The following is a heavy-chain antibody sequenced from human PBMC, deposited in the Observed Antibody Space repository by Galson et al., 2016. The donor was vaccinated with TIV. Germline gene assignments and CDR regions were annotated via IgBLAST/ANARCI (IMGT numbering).Heavy chain of an antibody. CDR1: GFTFGSYG. Sequence: SLRLSCAASGFTFGSYGMHWVRHGPGKGLEWLAFVSFDRSDKTYADSVKGRFTISRDNFRNTLYLQMSSLRTEDTAVYYCARGFSSYYFDYWGQGTPVTVSS. V-gene: IGHV3-30*03. CDR3: ARGFSSYYFDY. D-gene: IGHD6-13*01. CDR2: VSFDRSDK. J-gene: IGHJ4*02.